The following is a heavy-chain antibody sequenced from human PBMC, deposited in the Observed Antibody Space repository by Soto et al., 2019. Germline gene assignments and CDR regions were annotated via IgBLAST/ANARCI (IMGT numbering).Heavy chain of an antibody. CDR1: GGTFSSYA. CDR2: IIPIFGTA. CDR3: ARVIVGDNWFDP. V-gene: IGHV1-69*13. J-gene: IGHJ5*02. Sequence: SVKVSCKASGGTFSSYAISWARQAPGQGLGWMGGIIPIFGTANYAQKFQGRVTITADESTSTAYMELSSLRSEDTAVYYCARVIVGDNWFDPWGQGTLVTVSS. D-gene: IGHD3-16*01.